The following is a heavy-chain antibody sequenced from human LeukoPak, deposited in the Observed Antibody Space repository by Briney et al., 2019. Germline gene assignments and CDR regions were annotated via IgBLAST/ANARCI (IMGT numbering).Heavy chain of an antibody. V-gene: IGHV1-2*02. CDR3: ARDMSSVLRFLEWSPRHSLDY. CDR2: INPNTGDT. J-gene: IGHJ4*02. Sequence: GASVKVSCKASGFTFNAYYIHWVRQAPGQGLEWMGWINPNTGDTNFAQKFQGRVAMTRDTSLSTAYMDLSRLTSDVTAVYYCARDMSSVLRFLEWSPRHSLDYWGQGTLVTVSS. CDR1: GFTFNAYY. D-gene: IGHD3-3*01.